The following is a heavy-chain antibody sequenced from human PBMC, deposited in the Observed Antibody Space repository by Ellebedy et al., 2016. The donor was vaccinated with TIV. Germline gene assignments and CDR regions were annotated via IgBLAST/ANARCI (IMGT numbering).Heavy chain of an antibody. V-gene: IGHV4-34*01. Sequence: SETLSLTXAVYGGSFSGYYWSWIRQPPGKGLEWIGEINHSGSTNYHPSLKSRVTISVDTSKNQFSLKLSSVTAADTAVYYCARGKRVDIVATIRSSGWYYFDYWGQGTLVTVSS. D-gene: IGHD5-12*01. CDR3: ARGKRVDIVATIRSSGWYYFDY. J-gene: IGHJ4*02. CDR1: GGSFSGYY. CDR2: INHSGST.